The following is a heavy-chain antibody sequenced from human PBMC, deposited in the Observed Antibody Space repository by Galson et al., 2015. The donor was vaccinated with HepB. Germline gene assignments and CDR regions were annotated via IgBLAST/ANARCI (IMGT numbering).Heavy chain of an antibody. CDR1: GYTFTSYA. D-gene: IGHD1-26*01. Sequence: SVKVSCKASGYTFTSYAMHWVRQAPGQRLEWMGWINAGNGNTKYSQKFQGRVTITRDESTSTAYMELSSLRSEDTAVYYCASSVVWELLDAQKFAYWGQGTLVTVSS. CDR2: INAGNGNT. CDR3: ASSVVWELLDAQKFAY. J-gene: IGHJ4*02. V-gene: IGHV1-3*01.